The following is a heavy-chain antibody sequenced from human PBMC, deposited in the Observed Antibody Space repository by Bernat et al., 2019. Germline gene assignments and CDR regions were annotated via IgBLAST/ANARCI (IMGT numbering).Heavy chain of an antibody. CDR2: ISSSSSYT. V-gene: IGHV3-11*05. CDR3: ARGTSTSAPYMDV. Sequence: QVQLVESGGGLVKPGGSLRLSCAASGFTFSDYYMSWIRQAPGKGLDWVSYISSSSSYTNYADAVKGRFTISRDKAKNSLYRQMNSLRAEDTAVYYCARGTSTSAPYMDVWGKGTTVTVAS. J-gene: IGHJ6*03. CDR1: GFTFSDYY.